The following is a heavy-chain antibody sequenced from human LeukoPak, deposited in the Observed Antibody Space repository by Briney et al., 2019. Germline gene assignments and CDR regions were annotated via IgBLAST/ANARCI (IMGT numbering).Heavy chain of an antibody. CDR2: IYPGDSDT. Sequence: GESLKISCKGSGYNFANYWIAWVRQLPGKGLEWMGIIYPGDSDTRYSPSFQGQVTISADKSISTAYLQWSSLKASDTAMYYCARGRDGYNIDYWGQGTLVTVSS. CDR3: ARGRDGYNIDY. V-gene: IGHV5-51*01. CDR1: GYNFANYW. D-gene: IGHD5-24*01. J-gene: IGHJ4*02.